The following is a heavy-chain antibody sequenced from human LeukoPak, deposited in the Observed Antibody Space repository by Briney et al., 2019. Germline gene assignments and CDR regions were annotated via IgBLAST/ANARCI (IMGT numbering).Heavy chain of an antibody. CDR2: ISLSNSTI. D-gene: IGHD3-10*01. CDR3: ARDRFTMGPGVIDF. CDR1: GFPLSICS. J-gene: IGHJ4*02. Sequence: GGSLSHLCAASGFPLSICSMNWVGQAPGKGLEWVSYISLSNSTIYYADSVKGRFTISRDNAKNSLYLQMNSLRDEDTAVYYCARDRFTMGPGVIDFWGQRTLVTVSS. V-gene: IGHV3-48*02.